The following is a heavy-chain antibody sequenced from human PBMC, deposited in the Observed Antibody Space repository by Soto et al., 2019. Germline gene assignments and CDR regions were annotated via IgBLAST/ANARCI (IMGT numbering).Heavy chain of an antibody. J-gene: IGHJ5*02. Sequence: PSETLSLTCTFSGGSISSSSYYWCWIRQPPGKGLGWIGSIYYSGSTYYNPSLKSRDTISVDTSKNQFSLKLSSVTAADTAVSYCARHYGSGNYRRCWLPPWGQGTLSTVSS. CDR2: IYYSGST. V-gene: IGHV4-39*01. CDR1: GGSISSSSYY. D-gene: IGHD3-10*01. CDR3: ARHYGSGNYRRCWLPP.